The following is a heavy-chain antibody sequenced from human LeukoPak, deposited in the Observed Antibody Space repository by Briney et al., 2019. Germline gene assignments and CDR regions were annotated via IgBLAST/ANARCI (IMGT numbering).Heavy chain of an antibody. V-gene: IGHV1-69*01. CDR2: IIPIFGTA. D-gene: IGHD5-24*01. J-gene: IGHJ4*02. CDR3: ARDRERWLQSNFDY. Sequence: SVKVACKASGGTFSSYAISWVRQAPGQGLEWMGGIIPIFGTANYAQKFQGRVTITADESTSTAYMELSSLRSEDTAVYYCARDRERWLQSNFDYWGQGTLVTVSS. CDR1: GGTFSSYA.